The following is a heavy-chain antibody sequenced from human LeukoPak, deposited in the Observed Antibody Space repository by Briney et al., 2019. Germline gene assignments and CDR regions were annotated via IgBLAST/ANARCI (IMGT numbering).Heavy chain of an antibody. CDR1: GFTFSSYG. J-gene: IGHJ4*02. V-gene: IGHV3-23*01. CDR3: AKVGISGSYRGHFDY. D-gene: IGHD1-26*01. Sequence: GGTLRLPCAASGFTFSSYGMSWVRQAPGKGLEWVSAISGSGGSTYYADSVKGRFTISRDNSKNTLYLQMNSLRAEDTAVYYCAKVGISGSYRGHFDYWGQGTLVTVSS. CDR2: ISGSGGST.